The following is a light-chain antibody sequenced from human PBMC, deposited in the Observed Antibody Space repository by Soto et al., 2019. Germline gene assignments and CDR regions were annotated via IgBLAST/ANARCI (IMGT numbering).Light chain of an antibody. Sequence: EIVLTQSPSTLSLSPGERATLSCRASQSVSSYLAWYQQKPGQAPRLLIYDASNRATGIPARFSGSGSGTDFTLTISSLAPEDFAVYYCQQRSNWPLNFGGGAQVQIK. CDR2: DAS. CDR1: QSVSSY. V-gene: IGKV3-11*01. CDR3: QQRSNWPLN. J-gene: IGKJ4*01.